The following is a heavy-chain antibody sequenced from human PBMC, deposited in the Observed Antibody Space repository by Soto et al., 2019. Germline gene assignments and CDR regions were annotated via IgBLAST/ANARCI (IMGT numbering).Heavy chain of an antibody. D-gene: IGHD2-15*01. CDR2: ISVSGDNT. CDR1: GFTFSTYQ. V-gene: IGHV3-23*01. CDR3: VKGGWLVY. J-gene: IGHJ4*02. Sequence: EVQLLESGGGLVQPGGSLRLSCAASGFTFSTYQMSWVRQAPGKGLEWVSFISVSGDNTHYADSVKGRFTSSRDNSKNTLYLQVDSLRAEDTAVYYCVKGGWLVYWGQGTLVTVSS.